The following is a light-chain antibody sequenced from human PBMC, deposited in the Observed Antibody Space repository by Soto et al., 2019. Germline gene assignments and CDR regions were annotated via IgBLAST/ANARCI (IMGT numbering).Light chain of an antibody. Sequence: QSVLTQPPSASGSPGQSVTISCTGTSSDVDAYGYVSWYQHHPGRAPKLILYEVTKRPSGVPGRFSGSKSGNTASLTVSGLQAEDDADYDCSSYAGSSVVFGTRTKVT. J-gene: IGLJ1*01. CDR3: SSYAGSSVV. CDR2: EVT. V-gene: IGLV2-8*01. CDR1: SSDVDAYGY.